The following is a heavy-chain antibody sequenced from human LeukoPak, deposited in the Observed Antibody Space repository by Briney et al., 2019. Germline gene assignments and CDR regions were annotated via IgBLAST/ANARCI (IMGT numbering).Heavy chain of an antibody. D-gene: IGHD3-22*01. CDR3: ARGYYYDSSGYCDY. J-gene: IGHJ4*02. CDR1: GFTFSSYE. V-gene: IGHV3-48*03. CDR2: ISSSGSTI. Sequence: PGGSLRLSCAASGFTFSSYEMNWVRQAPGKGLEWVSYISSSGSTIYYADSVKGRFTISRDNAKNSLYLQMNSLRAEDTAVYYCARGYYYDSSGYCDYWGQGTLVTVSS.